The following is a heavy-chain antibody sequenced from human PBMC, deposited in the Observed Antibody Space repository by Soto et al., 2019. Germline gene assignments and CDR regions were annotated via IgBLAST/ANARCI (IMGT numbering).Heavy chain of an antibody. D-gene: IGHD6-6*01. V-gene: IGHV1-69*02. J-gene: IGHJ4*02. CDR1: GGTFTYT. Sequence: QVHLVQSGAEVKQPGSSVKVSCKASGGTFTYTINWVRQAPGQGLEWMGRIIPIRGITNYAQKFQGRVTITADKSTSTAYMELTSLRSGDTAVYYCAKLSGPLDCWGQGTLVTV. CDR3: AKLSGPLDC. CDR2: IIPIRGIT.